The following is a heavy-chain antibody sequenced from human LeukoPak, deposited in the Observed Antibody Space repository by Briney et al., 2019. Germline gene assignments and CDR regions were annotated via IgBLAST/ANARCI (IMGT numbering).Heavy chain of an antibody. CDR1: GFMFSNYW. D-gene: IGHD1-14*01. CDR2: INKDGSGK. V-gene: IGHV3-7*01. J-gene: IGHJ6*03. Sequence: HPGGSLGLSCEGSGFMFSNYWMNWVRQAPGKGLEWVANINKDGSGKYYLESVKGRFTISRDNAKNSVFLQMSSLTSEDTAVYYCARVGPWVNPDYYYYYMDVWGKGTTVTVSS. CDR3: ARVGPWVNPDYYYYYMDV.